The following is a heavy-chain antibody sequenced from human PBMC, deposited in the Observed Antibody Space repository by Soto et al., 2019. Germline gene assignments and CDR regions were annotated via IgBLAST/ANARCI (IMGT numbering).Heavy chain of an antibody. D-gene: IGHD5-18*01. CDR1: GGSFSSYA. CDR3: ARSGTAMVRSYYYYGMDV. CDR2: IIPIFGTA. Sequence: SVKVSCKASGGSFSSYAISWVRQAPGQGLEWRGGIIPIFGTANYAQKFQGRVTITADESTSTAYMELSSLRSEDTAVYYCARSGTAMVRSYYYYGMDVWGQGTTVTVSS. V-gene: IGHV1-69*13. J-gene: IGHJ6*02.